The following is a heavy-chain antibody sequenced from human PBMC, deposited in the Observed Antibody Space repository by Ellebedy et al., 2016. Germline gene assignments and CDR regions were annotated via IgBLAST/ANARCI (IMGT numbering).Heavy chain of an antibody. Sequence: DSVKGRFTISRDNSKNTLYLQMNSLRAEDTAVYYCAKVSGSYPPYFDYWGQGTLVTVSS. CDR3: AKVSGSYPPYFDY. V-gene: IGHV3-23*01. D-gene: IGHD1-26*01. J-gene: IGHJ4*02.